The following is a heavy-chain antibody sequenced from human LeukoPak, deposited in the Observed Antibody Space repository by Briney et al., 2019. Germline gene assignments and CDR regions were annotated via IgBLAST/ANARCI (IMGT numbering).Heavy chain of an antibody. CDR2: IYYSGST. V-gene: IGHV4-39*01. Sequence: PSETLSLTCTVSGGSISSSSYYWGWIRQPPGKGLEWIGSIYYSGSTYYNPSLKSRATISVDTSKNQFSLKLSSVTAADAAVYYCARHGNWAPDYWGQGTLVTVSS. CDR3: ARHGNWAPDY. D-gene: IGHD7-27*01. J-gene: IGHJ4*02. CDR1: GGSISSSSYY.